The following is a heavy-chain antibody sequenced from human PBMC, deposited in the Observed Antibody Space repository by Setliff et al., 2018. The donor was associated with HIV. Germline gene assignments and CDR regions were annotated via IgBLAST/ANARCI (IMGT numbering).Heavy chain of an antibody. J-gene: IGHJ4*02. V-gene: IGHV1-3*03. Sequence: ASVKVSCKASGYTFTSYAMHWVRQAPGQRLEWMGWINAGNGNTKYSQEFQGRVTITRDTSASTAYMELSSLRSEDMAVYYCARGEESGSYRATYYFDYWGQGTLVTVSS. D-gene: IGHD1-26*01. CDR2: INAGNGNT. CDR3: ARGEESGSYRATYYFDY. CDR1: GYTFTSYA.